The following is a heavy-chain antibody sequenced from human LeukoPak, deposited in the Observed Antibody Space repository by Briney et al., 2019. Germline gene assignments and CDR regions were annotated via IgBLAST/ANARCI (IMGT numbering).Heavy chain of an antibody. J-gene: IGHJ5*02. D-gene: IGHD4-23*01. V-gene: IGHV1-69*05. CDR3: AKKESAYGGNSRFDP. CDR1: GGTFSSYA. CDR2: IIPIFGTA. Sequence: SVKVSCKASGGTFSSYAISWVRQAPGQGLEWMGGIIPIFGTANYAQKFQGRVTITTDESTSTAYMELSSLRSEDTAVYYCAKKESAYGGNSRFDPWGQGTLATVSS.